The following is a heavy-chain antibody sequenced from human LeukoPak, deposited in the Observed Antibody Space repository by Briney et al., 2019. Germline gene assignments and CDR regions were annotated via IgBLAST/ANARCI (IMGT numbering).Heavy chain of an antibody. J-gene: IGHJ3*02. CDR3: ARAGKLMITMVRGALASKKGFDI. V-gene: IGHV1-2*02. CDR2: INPNSGGT. CDR1: GYTFVGYY. Sequence: ASVKVSCKASGYTFVGYYMHWVRQAPGQGPEWMGWINPNSGGTNYAQKFQGRVTMTRDTSISTAYMELSRLRSDDTAVYYCARAGKLMITMVRGALASKKGFDIWGQGTMVTVSS. D-gene: IGHD3-10*01.